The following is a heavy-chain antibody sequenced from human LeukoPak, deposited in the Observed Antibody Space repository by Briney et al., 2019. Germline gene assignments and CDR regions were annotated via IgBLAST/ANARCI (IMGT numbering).Heavy chain of an antibody. CDR3: ARGSTGRGTSSTLDY. D-gene: IGHD1-1*01. CDR2: ISYDGSNK. V-gene: IGHV3-30-3*01. Sequence: GRSLRLSCAASGFTFTSYAVHWVRQAPGKGLEWVAVISYDGSNKYYADSVKGRFTISRDNSKNTLYLQMNSLRDEDTAVYYCARGSTGRGTSSTLDYWGQGTLVTVSS. CDR1: GFTFTSYA. J-gene: IGHJ4*02.